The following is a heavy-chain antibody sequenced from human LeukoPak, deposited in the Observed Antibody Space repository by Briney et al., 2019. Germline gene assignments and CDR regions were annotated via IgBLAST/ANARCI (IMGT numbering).Heavy chain of an antibody. CDR1: GFTFSSYA. CDR3: AREGLSFPRTTYYYMDV. V-gene: IGHV3-30*01. J-gene: IGHJ6*03. D-gene: IGHD1-14*01. Sequence: GGSLRLSCAASGFTFSSYAMHWVRQAPGKGLEWVAVISYDGSNKYYADSVKGRFTISRDNSKNTLYLQMNSLRAEDTAVYYCAREGLSFPRTTYYYMDVWGKGTPFSASS. CDR2: ISYDGSNK.